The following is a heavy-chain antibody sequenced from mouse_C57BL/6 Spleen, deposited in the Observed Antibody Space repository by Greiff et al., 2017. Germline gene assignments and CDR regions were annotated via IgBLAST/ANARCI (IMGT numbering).Heavy chain of an antibody. CDR1: GYTFTSYW. CDR3: ARQIYYDYWSYAMDY. CDR2: INPSNGGT. Sequence: QVQLQQPGTELVKPGASVKLSCKASGYTFTSYWMHWVKQRPGQGLEWIGNINPSNGGTNHNEKFKSKATLTVDKSSSTAYMQLSSLTSEDSAVYYCARQIYYDYWSYAMDYWGQGTSVTVSS. V-gene: IGHV1-53*01. J-gene: IGHJ4*01. D-gene: IGHD2-4*01.